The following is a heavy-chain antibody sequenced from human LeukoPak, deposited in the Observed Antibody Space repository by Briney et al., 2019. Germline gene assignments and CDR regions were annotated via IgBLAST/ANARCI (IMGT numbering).Heavy chain of an antibody. Sequence: PGGSLTLSCTASGFTFSNYAMTWVRQAPGKGLEWVSAMSGSDDSTYYADSVKGRFTISRDNSKNTLYLQMKSLRVEDTAVYYCAKEYRVRVSLANNWFDPWGQGTLVTVSS. V-gene: IGHV3-23*01. CDR2: MSGSDDST. D-gene: IGHD1-26*01. CDR1: GFTFSNYA. J-gene: IGHJ5*02. CDR3: AKEYRVRVSLANNWFDP.